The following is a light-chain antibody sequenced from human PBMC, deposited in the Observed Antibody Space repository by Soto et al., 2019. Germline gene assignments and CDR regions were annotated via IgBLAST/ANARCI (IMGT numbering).Light chain of an antibody. CDR3: ATWDDSLNGAYV. J-gene: IGLJ1*01. V-gene: IGLV2-8*01. Sequence: QSALTQPPSASGSPGQSVAISCTGTSSDVGGYNYVSWYQQHPGKAPKLMIYEVNKRPSGVPDRFSGSKSGNTASLTVSGLQAEDEADYYCATWDDSLNGAYVFGTGTKVTVL. CDR2: EVN. CDR1: SSDVGGYNY.